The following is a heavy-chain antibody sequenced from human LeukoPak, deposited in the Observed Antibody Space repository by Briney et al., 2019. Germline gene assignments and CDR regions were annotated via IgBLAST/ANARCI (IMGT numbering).Heavy chain of an antibody. Sequence: GGSLRLSCAASGFTFSSYWMSWVRQAPGKGLEWVANIKQDGSEKYYVDSVKGRFTISRHNAKNSLYLQMNSLRAEDTAVYYCAREKLGEHIVVADYWGQGTLVTVSS. CDR1: GFTFSSYW. V-gene: IGHV3-7*01. CDR3: AREKLGEHIVVADY. CDR2: IKQDGSEK. J-gene: IGHJ4*02. D-gene: IGHD2-21*01.